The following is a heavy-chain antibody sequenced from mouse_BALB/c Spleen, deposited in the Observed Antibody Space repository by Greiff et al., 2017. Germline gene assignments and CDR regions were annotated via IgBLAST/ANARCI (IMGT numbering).Heavy chain of an antibody. CDR2: ISSGGSYT. Sequence: EVNLVESGGDLVKPGGSLKLSCAASGFTFSSYGMSWVRQTPDKRLEWVATISSGGSYTYYPDSVKGRFTISRDNAKNTLYLQMSSLKSEDTAMYYCARASSYAMDYWGQGTSVTVSS. CDR3: ARASSYAMDY. D-gene: IGHD6-1*01. J-gene: IGHJ4*01. V-gene: IGHV5-6*01. CDR1: GFTFSSYG.